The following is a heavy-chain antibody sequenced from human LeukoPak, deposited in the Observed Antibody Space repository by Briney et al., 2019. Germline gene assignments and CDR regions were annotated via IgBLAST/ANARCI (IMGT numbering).Heavy chain of an antibody. D-gene: IGHD3-3*01. CDR1: GGSISNYY. CDR2: IYYTGSS. Sequence: SETLSLTCIVSGGSISNYYWSWIRQPPGKGLEWIGNIYYTGSSNYNPSLKSRVTISVDTSKNQFSLKLSSVTAADTAVYYCARGRIGDFWSGSDGMDVWGQGTTVTVSS. CDR3: ARGRIGDFWSGSDGMDV. J-gene: IGHJ6*02. V-gene: IGHV4-59*12.